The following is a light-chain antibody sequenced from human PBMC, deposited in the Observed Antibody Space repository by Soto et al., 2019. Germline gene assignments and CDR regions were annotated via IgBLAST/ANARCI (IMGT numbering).Light chain of an antibody. CDR3: QQRNDWPIT. CDR1: QNIGTY. J-gene: IGKJ5*01. Sequence: EFVLTQSPATLSLSPGERATLSCRASQNIGTYLVWYQHKPGQTPRLLIYDASKRATDIPARFSGSGSGTDFTLTISRLEPEDFAVYFCQQRNDWPITFGQGTRLEIK. CDR2: DAS. V-gene: IGKV3-11*01.